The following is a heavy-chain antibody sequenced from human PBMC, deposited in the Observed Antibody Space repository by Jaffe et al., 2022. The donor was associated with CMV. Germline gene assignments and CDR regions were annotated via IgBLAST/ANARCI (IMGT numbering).Heavy chain of an antibody. CDR1: GGSISSYY. CDR2: IYYSGST. CDR3: AGYNGVGYFQH. Sequence: QVQLQESGPGLVKPSETLSLTCTVSGGSISSYYWSWIRQPPGKGLEWIGYIYYSGSTNYNPSLKSRVTISVDTSKNQFSLKLSSVTAADTAVYYCAGYNGVGYFQHWGQGTLVTVSS. D-gene: IGHD1-1*01. V-gene: IGHV4-59*01. J-gene: IGHJ1*01.